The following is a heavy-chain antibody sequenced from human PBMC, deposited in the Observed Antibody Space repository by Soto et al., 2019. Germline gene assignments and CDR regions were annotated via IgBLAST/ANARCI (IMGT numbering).Heavy chain of an antibody. V-gene: IGHV4-39*01. CDR2: VYYRGRS. CDR1: GGSVSNSNYY. J-gene: IGHJ4*02. CDR3: VSQRTSVLTQAYFDY. D-gene: IGHD2-8*01. Sequence: SETLSLTCTVSGGSVSNSNYYWGCIRQSPGKGLEWIGSVYYRGRSYSKSSVKSRVTISVDTSKNQFSLNLNSVTASDTAVYYCVSQRTSVLTQAYFDYWGPGALVTVSS.